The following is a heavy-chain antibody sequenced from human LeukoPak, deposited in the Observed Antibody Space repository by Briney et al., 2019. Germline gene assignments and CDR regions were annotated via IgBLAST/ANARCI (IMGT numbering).Heavy chain of an antibody. CDR3: AKAARGYFDY. CDR1: GFTVSSNY. V-gene: IGHV3-23*01. Sequence: GGSLRLPCAASGFTVSSNYMSWVRQAPGKGLEWVSAISGSGGSTYYADSVKGRFTISRDNSKNTLYLQMNSLRAEDTAVYYCAKAARGYFDYWGQGTLVTVSS. CDR2: ISGSGGST. D-gene: IGHD3-10*01. J-gene: IGHJ4*02.